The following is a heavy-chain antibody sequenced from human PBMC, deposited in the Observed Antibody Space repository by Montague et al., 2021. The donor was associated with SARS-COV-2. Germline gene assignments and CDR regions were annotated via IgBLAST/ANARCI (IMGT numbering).Heavy chain of an antibody. V-gene: IGHV3-66*02. D-gene: IGHD3-10*01. CDR2: IYSGGST. J-gene: IGHJ6*02. CDR1: GFTVSSNY. Sequence: SLRLPCAASGFTVSSNYMSWVRQAPGKGLEWVSVIYSGGSTYYADSVKGRFTISRDNSKNTLYLQMNSLRAEDTAVYYCARDQRRYGSGSYYGPHYYYYGMDVWGQGTTVTVSS. CDR3: ARDQRRYGSGSYYGPHYYYYGMDV.